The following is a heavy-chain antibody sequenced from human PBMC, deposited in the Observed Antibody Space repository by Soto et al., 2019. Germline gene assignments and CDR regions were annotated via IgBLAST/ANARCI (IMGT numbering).Heavy chain of an antibody. D-gene: IGHD5-12*01. V-gene: IGHV3-43D*03. CDR2: ISWDGGST. J-gene: IGHJ3*02. Sequence: GGSLRLSCAASGFTFDNYAMHWVRQAPGKGLEWVSLISWDGGSTYYADSVKGRFTISRDNSKNSLYLQMNSLRAEDTALDYCAKGRGNSGYDAFDIWGQGTMVTVSS. CDR1: GFTFDNYA. CDR3: AKGRGNSGYDAFDI.